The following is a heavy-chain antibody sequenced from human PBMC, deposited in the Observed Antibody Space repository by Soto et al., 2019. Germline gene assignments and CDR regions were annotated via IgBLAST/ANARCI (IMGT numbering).Heavy chain of an antibody. J-gene: IGHJ6*02. CDR2: ISAYNGNT. V-gene: IGHV1-18*01. D-gene: IGHD6-13*01. Sequence: ASVKVSCKASGYTFTSYGISWVRQAPGQGLEWMGWISAYNGNTNYAQKLQGRVTMTTDTSTSTAYMELRSLRSDDTAVYYCARALKVGYSSTWYVYYYGMDVWGQGTTVTVSS. CDR3: ARALKVGYSSTWYVYYYGMDV. CDR1: GYTFTSYG.